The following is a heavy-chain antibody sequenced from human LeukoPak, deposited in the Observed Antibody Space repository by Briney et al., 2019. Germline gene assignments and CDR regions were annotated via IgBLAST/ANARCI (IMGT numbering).Heavy chain of an antibody. CDR2: IGIAGDT. CDR3: ARAEPPYHGRLDS. D-gene: IGHD3-16*01. Sequence: GRSLRLSCAASGFTFSSYDMHWVRQATGKGLEWVSGIGIAGDTHYPNSVRGRFTIFRENARNSLYLQMNSLRVEDTAVYYCARAEPPYHGRLDSWGQGILVTVSS. V-gene: IGHV3-13*01. CDR1: GFTFSSYD. J-gene: IGHJ5*01.